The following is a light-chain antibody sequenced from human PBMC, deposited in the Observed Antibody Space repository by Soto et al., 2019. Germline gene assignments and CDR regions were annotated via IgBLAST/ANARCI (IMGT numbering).Light chain of an antibody. CDR3: QQRSNSRFT. V-gene: IGKV3-11*01. CDR2: DAS. CDR1: QSVSSY. J-gene: IGKJ3*01. Sequence: EIVLTQSPATLSLSPGERATLSCRASQSVSSYLAWYQQKPGQAPRLLIYDASNSAPGIPARFSGSGSGTDFTLTISSLEPEDFAVYYCQQRSNSRFTFGPGTKVDIK.